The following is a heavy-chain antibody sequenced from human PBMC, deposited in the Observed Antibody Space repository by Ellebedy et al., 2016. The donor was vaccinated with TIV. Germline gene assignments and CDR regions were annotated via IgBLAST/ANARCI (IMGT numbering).Heavy chain of an antibody. CDR2: IFYSGSA. CDR3: ARHSPRFDTVVTPVEWYFDL. CDR1: GGSINSGDYF. J-gene: IGHJ2*01. V-gene: IGHV4-30-4*01. D-gene: IGHD4-23*01. Sequence: SETLSLTCTVSGGSINSGDYFWTWIRQPPGKGLEWIGYIFYSGSAYYNPSLESRLTISLDTSKTQFSLKMNSVTAADTAVYYRARHSPRFDTVVTPVEWYFDLWGRGTLVTVSS.